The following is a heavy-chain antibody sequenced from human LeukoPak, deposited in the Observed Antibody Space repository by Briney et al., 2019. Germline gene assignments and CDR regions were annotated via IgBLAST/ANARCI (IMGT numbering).Heavy chain of an antibody. V-gene: IGHV4-59*12. D-gene: IGHD3-16*02. CDR3: ARDFDYVWGSYRPNAAFDI. Sequence: PSETLSLTCTVSGGSISSYYWSWIRQPPGKGLEWIGYIYYSGSTNYNPSLKSRVTMSVDTSKNQFSLKLSSVTAADTAVYYCARDFDYVWGSYRPNAAFDIWGQGTMVTVSS. J-gene: IGHJ3*02. CDR1: GGSISSYY. CDR2: IYYSGST.